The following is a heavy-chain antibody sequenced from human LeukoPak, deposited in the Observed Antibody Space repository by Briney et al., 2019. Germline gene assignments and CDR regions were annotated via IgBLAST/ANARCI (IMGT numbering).Heavy chain of an antibody. J-gene: IGHJ4*02. Sequence: GRSLRLSCAASGFTFSSYGMHWVRQAPGKGLEWVAVISYDGSNKYYADSVKGRFTISRDNSKNTLYLQMNSLRAEDTAVYYCAKDPLVRGVIIGGFDYWGQGTLVTVSS. V-gene: IGHV3-30*18. CDR1: GFTFSSYG. D-gene: IGHD3-10*01. CDR3: AKDPLVRGVIIGGFDY. CDR2: ISYDGSNK.